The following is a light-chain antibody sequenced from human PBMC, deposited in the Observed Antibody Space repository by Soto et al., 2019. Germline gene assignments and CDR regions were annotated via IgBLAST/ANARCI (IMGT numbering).Light chain of an antibody. J-gene: IGLJ3*02. V-gene: IGLV1-44*01. Sequence: QSVLTQPPSASGTPGQRVTISCSGSSSNLGSNAVNWYQQLPGTAPKLLIYSNSQRPSGVPDRFSGSKSGTSASLAISGLQSEDEADYYCAAWDDSLNGWVFGGGTKVTVL. CDR3: AAWDDSLNGWV. CDR1: SSNLGSNA. CDR2: SNS.